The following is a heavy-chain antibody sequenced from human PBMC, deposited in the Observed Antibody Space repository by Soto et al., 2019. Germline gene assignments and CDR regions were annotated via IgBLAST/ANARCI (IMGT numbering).Heavy chain of an antibody. J-gene: IGHJ5*02. CDR1: GFTVSSNY. V-gene: IGHV3-66*01. CDR3: AREGGWLRNWFDP. CDR2: IYSGGST. D-gene: IGHD5-12*01. Sequence: GGSLRLSCAASGFTVSSNYMSWVRQAPGKGLEWVSVIYSGGSTYYADSVKGRFTISRDNSKNTLYLQMNSLRAEDTAVYYCAREGGWLRNWFDPWGQGTLVTVSS.